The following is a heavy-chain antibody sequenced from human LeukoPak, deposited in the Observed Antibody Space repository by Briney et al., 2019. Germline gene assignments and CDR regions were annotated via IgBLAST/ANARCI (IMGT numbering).Heavy chain of an antibody. CDR3: ARGLVVAALDY. CDR2: INHSGST. V-gene: IGHV4-34*01. D-gene: IGHD2-15*01. J-gene: IGHJ4*02. Sequence: SETLSLTCTVSGGSISGYYWSWIRQPPGKGLEWIGEINHSGSTNYNPSLKSRVTISVDTSKNQFSLKLSSVTAADTAVYYCARGLVVAALDYWGQGTLVTVSS. CDR1: GGSISGYY.